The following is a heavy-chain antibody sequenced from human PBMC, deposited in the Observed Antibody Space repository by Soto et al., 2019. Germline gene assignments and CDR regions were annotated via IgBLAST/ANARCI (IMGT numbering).Heavy chain of an antibody. J-gene: IGHJ3*02. CDR3: ARVDIVVVPASPRDLSRGDAFDI. D-gene: IGHD2-2*01. CDR1: GGTFSSYT. V-gene: IGHV1-69*02. CDR2: MIPILGIA. Sequence: QVQLVQSGAEVKKPGSSVKVSCKASGGTFSSYTISWVRQAPGQGLEWMGRMIPILGIANYAKKFQGRVTITADKSTSTAYMELSSLRSEDTAVYYCARVDIVVVPASPRDLSRGDAFDIWGQGTMVTVSS.